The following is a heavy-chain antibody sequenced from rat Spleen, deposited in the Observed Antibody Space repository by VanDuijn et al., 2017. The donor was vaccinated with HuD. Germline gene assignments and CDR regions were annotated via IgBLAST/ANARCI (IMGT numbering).Heavy chain of an antibody. V-gene: IGHV5-25*01. CDR3: SRLYNNHGYWYFDF. CDR1: GFTFSNYY. Sequence: EVQLVESGGGLVQPGGSMKLSCAASGFTFSNYYMAWVRQAPTKGLEWVASISYDGISTFYRDSVKGRFTISRDNAKSTLFLQMDSLRSEDTATYYCSRLYNNHGYWYFDFWGPGTMVTVSS. D-gene: IGHD1-5*01. CDR2: ISYDGIST. J-gene: IGHJ1*01.